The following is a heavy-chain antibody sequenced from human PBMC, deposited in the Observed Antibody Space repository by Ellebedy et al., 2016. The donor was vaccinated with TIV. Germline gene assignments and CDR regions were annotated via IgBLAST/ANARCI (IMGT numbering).Heavy chain of an antibody. V-gene: IGHV3-73*01. Sequence: GESLKISCAASGFTFSGSEMHWVRQASGKGLEWVGRIRSKDNSYATAYAASVKGRFTISRDDSKSTVYLQMNSLKTEETAVYYCARGPHSSAWYPLDYWGQGTLVTVSS. CDR1: GFTFSGSE. CDR2: IRSKDNSYAT. J-gene: IGHJ4*02. CDR3: ARGPHSSAWYPLDY. D-gene: IGHD6-19*01.